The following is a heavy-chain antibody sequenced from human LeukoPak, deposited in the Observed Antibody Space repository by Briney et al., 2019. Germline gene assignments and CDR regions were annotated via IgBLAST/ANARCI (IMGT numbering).Heavy chain of an antibody. D-gene: IGHD6-13*01. CDR1: GYSFTSYW. J-gene: IGHJ4*02. V-gene: IGHV5-51*01. CDR2: IYPGDSDT. Sequence: GESLKISCKGSGYSFTSYWIGWVRQMPGKGLEWMGIIYPGDSDTRYSPSFQGQVTISADKSISTAYLQWSSLKASDTAMYYCATRYSSSWYYFDHWGQGTLVTVSS. CDR3: ATRYSSSWYYFDH.